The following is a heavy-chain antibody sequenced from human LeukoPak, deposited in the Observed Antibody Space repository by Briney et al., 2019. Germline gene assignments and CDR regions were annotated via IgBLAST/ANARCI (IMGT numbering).Heavy chain of an antibody. Sequence: SETLSLTCTVFGDPISSYYWSWIRQPPGKGLEWIGSIYYSGITSYNPSLKSRVIISVHTSENQFSLKLSSVTAADAAVYYCARDQSGSYIFDYWGQGTQVTVSS. D-gene: IGHD1-26*01. CDR1: GDPISSYY. J-gene: IGHJ4*02. CDR2: IYYSGIT. V-gene: IGHV4-59*01. CDR3: ARDQSGSYIFDY.